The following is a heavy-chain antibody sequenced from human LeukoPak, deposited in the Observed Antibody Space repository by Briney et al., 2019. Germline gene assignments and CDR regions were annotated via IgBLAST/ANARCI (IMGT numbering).Heavy chain of an antibody. Sequence: SETLSLTCTVSGGSVSSYYWSLIRRPPGKRLEWIGYVYYSGSTHYNPSLSSRVTISVDTSKNQFSLKLSSVTAADTAVYYCARGYCSSSTCSVGPFDYWGQGTLVTVSS. CDR1: GGSVSSYY. CDR3: ARGYCSSSTCSVGPFDY. D-gene: IGHD2-2*01. V-gene: IGHV4-59*02. J-gene: IGHJ4*02. CDR2: VYYSGST.